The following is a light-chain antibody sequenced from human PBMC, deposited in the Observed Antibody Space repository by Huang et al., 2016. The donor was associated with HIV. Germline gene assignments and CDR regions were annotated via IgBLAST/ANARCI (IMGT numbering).Light chain of an antibody. V-gene: IGKV1-27*01. CDR2: AAS. CDR1: QGINNY. J-gene: IGKJ1*01. Sequence: DIQMTQSPSSLSASVGDTVTVTCRACQGINNYLAWYQQKPGKVPKLLISAASTWPSGVPSRCSGSGSGTDFTLTITNVQPEDVAICYCQKYNSAPPWTFGQGTRVEIK. CDR3: QKYNSAPPWT.